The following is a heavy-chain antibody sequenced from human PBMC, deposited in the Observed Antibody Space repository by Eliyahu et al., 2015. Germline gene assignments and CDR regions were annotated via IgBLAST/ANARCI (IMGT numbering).Heavy chain of an antibody. J-gene: IGHJ4*02. D-gene: IGHD1-7*01. CDR3: ARGPSITGTTGGYDY. CDR2: IYYSGST. V-gene: IGHV4-59*01. Sequence: QVQLQESGPGLVKPSETLSLTCTVXGGSIXSYYWSWIRQPPGKGLEWIGYIYYSGSTNYNPSLKSRVTISVDTSKNQFSLKLSSVTAADTAVYYCARGPSITGTTGGYDYWGQGTLVTVSS. CDR1: GGSIXSYY.